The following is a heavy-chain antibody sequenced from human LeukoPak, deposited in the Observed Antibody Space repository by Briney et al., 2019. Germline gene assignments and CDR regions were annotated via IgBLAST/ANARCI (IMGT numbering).Heavy chain of an antibody. CDR2: ISSSSSYT. Sequence: GGSLRLSCAASGFTFSDYYMSWIRQAPGKGLEWVSYISSSSSYTNYADSVKGRFTISRDNAKNSLYLQMNSLRAEDTAVYYCARDPSNYYGSGSYCDYWGRGTLVTVSS. CDR3: ARDPSNYYGSGSYCDY. CDR1: GFTFSDYY. J-gene: IGHJ4*02. V-gene: IGHV3-11*05. D-gene: IGHD3-10*01.